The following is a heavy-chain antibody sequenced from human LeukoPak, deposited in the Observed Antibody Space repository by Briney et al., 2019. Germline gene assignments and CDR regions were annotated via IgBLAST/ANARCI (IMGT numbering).Heavy chain of an antibody. CDR1: GGSISSSSYY. V-gene: IGHV4-39*07. D-gene: IGHD6-13*01. CDR2: IYYSGST. J-gene: IGHJ4*02. CDR3: ARARFIAAAGIDY. Sequence: PSETLSLTCTVSGGSISSSSYYWGWIRQPPGKGLEWIGSIYYSGSTYYNPSLKSRVTISVDTSKNQFSLKLSSVTAADTAAYYCARARFIAAAGIDYWGQGTLVTVSS.